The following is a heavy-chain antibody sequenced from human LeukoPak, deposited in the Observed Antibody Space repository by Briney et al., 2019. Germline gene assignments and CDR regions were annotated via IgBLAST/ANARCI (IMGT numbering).Heavy chain of an antibody. Sequence: SATLSLTCTVSGGSISSGGYYWSWIRQHPGKGLEWIGYIYYSGSTYYNPSLKSRVTISVDTSKNQFSLKLSSVTAADTAVYYCARAAGYCSSTSCYEYYYYYGMDVWGQGTTVTVSS. D-gene: IGHD2-2*01. V-gene: IGHV4-31*03. CDR2: IYYSGST. CDR1: GGSISSGGYY. J-gene: IGHJ6*02. CDR3: ARAAGYCSSTSCYEYYYYYGMDV.